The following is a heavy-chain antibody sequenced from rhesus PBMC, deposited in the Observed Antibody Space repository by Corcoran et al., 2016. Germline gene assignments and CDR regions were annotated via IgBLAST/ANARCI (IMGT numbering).Heavy chain of an antibody. D-gene: IGHD2-21*01. CDR2: INSGGGST. CDR1: GFTFSSYW. V-gene: IGHV3S25*01. CDR3: AKVGSGYPYYYGLDS. Sequence: EVQLVESGGGLAKPGGSLRLSCAASGFTFSSYWMNWVRQAPGKGLGWVSAINSGGGSTYYADSVKGRFTISRDNSKNTLSLQMNSLRAEDTAVYYCAKVGSGYPYYYGLDSWGQGVVVTVSS. J-gene: IGHJ6*01.